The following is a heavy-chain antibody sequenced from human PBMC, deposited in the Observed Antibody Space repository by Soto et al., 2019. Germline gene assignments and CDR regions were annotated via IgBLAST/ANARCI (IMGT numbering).Heavy chain of an antibody. CDR1: GGSFKSGSYS. CDR2: VYHTGRT. CDR3: ARDFAYFDS. D-gene: IGHD3-3*01. Sequence: SETLSLTCTVSGGSFKSGSYSWSWIRQPPGKGLEWIGYVYHTGRTSYNPSLKSRVSISMDTSKNQFSLNLDSLTAADTAVYFCARDFAYFDSWGQGTLVTVSS. J-gene: IGHJ4*02. V-gene: IGHV4-61*01.